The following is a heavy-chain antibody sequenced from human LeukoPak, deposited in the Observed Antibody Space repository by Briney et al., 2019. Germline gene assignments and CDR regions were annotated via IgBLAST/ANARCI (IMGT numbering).Heavy chain of an antibody. Sequence: PSETLSLTCAVYGGSFSGYYWSWIRQPPGKGLEWIGEINHSGSTNYNPSLKSRVTISVDTSKNQFSLKLSSVTAADTAVYYCARASGYPRNYYYYYGMDVWGQGTTVTVSS. CDR1: GGSFSGYY. J-gene: IGHJ6*02. V-gene: IGHV4-34*01. D-gene: IGHD5-18*01. CDR3: ARASGYPRNYYYYYGMDV. CDR2: INHSGST.